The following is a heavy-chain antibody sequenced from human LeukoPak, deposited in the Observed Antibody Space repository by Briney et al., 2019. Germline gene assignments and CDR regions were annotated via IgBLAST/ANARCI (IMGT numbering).Heavy chain of an antibody. V-gene: IGHV3-23*01. Sequence: GGSLRLSCAASGFTFSSYAMSWVRQAPGKGLEWVSAISGSGGSTYYADSVKGRFTISRDNSKNTLYLQMNSLRAEDTAVYYCAKVLQGYCSSTSCYTTYYFDYWGQGTLVTVSS. J-gene: IGHJ4*02. CDR2: ISGSGGST. CDR1: GFTFSSYA. D-gene: IGHD2-2*02. CDR3: AKVLQGYCSSTSCYTTYYFDY.